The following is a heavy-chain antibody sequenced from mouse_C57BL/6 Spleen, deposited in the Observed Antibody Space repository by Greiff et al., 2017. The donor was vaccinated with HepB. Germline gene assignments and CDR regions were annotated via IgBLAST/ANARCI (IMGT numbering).Heavy chain of an antibody. CDR3: ARHGYSNYMFAY. Sequence: EVQLQQSGGDLVKPGGSLKLSCAASGFTFSSYGMSWVRQTPDKRLEWVATISSGGSYTYYPDSVKGRFTISRDNAKNTLYLQMSSLKSEDTAMYYCARHGYSNYMFAYWGQGTLVTVSA. J-gene: IGHJ3*01. D-gene: IGHD2-5*01. CDR1: GFTFSSYG. CDR2: ISSGGSYT. V-gene: IGHV5-6*01.